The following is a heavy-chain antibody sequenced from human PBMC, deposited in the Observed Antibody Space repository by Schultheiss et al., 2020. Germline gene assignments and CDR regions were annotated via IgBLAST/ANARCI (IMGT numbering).Heavy chain of an antibody. Sequence: SQTLSLTCTVSGGSISSGSYYWSWIRQPAGKGLEWIGYIYYSGSTNYNPSLKSRVTISVDTSKNQFSLKLSSVTAADTAVYYCARGGGLYRLYYFDYWGQGTLGNGYS. CDR3: ARGGGLYRLYYFDY. J-gene: IGHJ4*02. CDR1: GGSISSGSYY. D-gene: IGHD3-3*01. CDR2: IYYSGST. V-gene: IGHV4-61*09.